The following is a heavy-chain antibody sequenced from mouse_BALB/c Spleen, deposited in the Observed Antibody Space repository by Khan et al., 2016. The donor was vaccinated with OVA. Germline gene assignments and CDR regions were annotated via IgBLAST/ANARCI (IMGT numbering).Heavy chain of an antibody. J-gene: IGHJ2*01. CDR3: ARNRETDDFDY. Sequence: VELVESGPGLVAPSQSLSLTCTVSGFSLTSHGVHWVRQPPGKGLAWLGVIWAGGSSNYNSALMSRLSISKDSSKSQVVLKMNSQQTDDTAMEYVARNRETDDFDYWGQGTTLTVSS. CDR1: GFSLTSHG. CDR2: IWAGGSS. V-gene: IGHV2-9*02.